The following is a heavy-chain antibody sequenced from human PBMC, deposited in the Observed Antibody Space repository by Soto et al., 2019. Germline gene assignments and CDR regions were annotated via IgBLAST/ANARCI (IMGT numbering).Heavy chain of an antibody. V-gene: IGHV3-72*01. J-gene: IGHJ6*02. CDR3: AMLGGWSGGSSGMDV. D-gene: IGHD6-19*01. CDR1: GLIFSDYH. CDR2: IRRKANSYTT. Sequence: EVQLVESGGGLVQPGGSLRLSCAASGLIFSDYHMDWVRQAPGKGLEWVGRIRRKANSYTTEYAASVKGRVTISRDDSKHSLYLQMNSLKSEDTAVYYCAMLGGWSGGSSGMDVWGQGTTVTVSS.